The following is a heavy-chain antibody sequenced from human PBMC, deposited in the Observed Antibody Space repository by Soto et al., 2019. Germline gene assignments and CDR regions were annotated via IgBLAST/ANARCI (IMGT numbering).Heavy chain of an antibody. V-gene: IGHV3-7*05. CDR2: IKQDGSEK. Sequence: GGSLRLSCAASGFTFSSYWMSWVRQAPGKGLEWVANIKQDGSEKYYVDSVKGRFTISRDNAKNSLYLQMNSLRAEDTAVYYCARVLAAAGTRTGREYWFDPWGQGTLVTVSS. CDR1: GFTFSSYW. J-gene: IGHJ5*02. CDR3: ARVLAAAGTRTGREYWFDP. D-gene: IGHD6-13*01.